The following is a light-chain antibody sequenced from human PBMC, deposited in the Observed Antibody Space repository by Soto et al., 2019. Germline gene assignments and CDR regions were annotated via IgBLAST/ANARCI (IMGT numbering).Light chain of an antibody. CDR1: SSNIGSSD. CDR3: ATWDDSLSGPV. CDR2: ENN. V-gene: IGLV1-47*01. J-gene: IGLJ2*01. Sequence: QSVLTQPPSVSGTPGQRVSISCSGSSSNIGSSDVYWYQQLPGTAPKLFIYENNRRPSGVPDRFSGSKSGTSASLAISGLRSEDEADYYCATWDDSLSGPVFGGGTKLTVL.